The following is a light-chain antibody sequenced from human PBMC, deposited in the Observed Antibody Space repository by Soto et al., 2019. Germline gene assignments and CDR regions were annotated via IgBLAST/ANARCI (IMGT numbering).Light chain of an antibody. V-gene: IGLV2-8*01. CDR1: GSDIGAYNF. J-gene: IGLJ3*02. CDR2: GVT. Sequence: QSALAQPPSASGSPGQSVTISCTGSGSDIGAYNFVSWYQQHPGKAPKLMIFGVTERPSGVPDRCSGSKSGNTASLTVSGLQADDEAVYYCYSYAGRNIWVFGGGTKLTVL. CDR3: YSYAGRNIWV.